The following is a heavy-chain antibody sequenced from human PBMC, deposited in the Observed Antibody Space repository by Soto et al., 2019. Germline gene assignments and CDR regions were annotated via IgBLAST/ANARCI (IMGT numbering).Heavy chain of an antibody. CDR1: GGSISSGGYS. V-gene: IGHV4-30-2*01. Sequence: PSETLSLTCAVSGGSISSGGYSWSWIRQPPGKGLEWIGYIYHSGSTYYNPSLKSRVTISVDRSKNQFSLKLSSVTAADTAVYYCARGPRTRVKAAAGTRWFDPWGQGTLVTVSS. CDR2: IYHSGST. CDR3: ARGPRTRVKAAAGTRWFDP. J-gene: IGHJ5*02. D-gene: IGHD6-13*01.